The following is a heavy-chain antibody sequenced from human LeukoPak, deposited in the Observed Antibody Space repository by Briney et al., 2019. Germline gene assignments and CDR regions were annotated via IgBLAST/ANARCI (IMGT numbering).Heavy chain of an antibody. V-gene: IGHV3-15*04. J-gene: IGHJ6*02. Sequence: PGGSLRLSCAASGFTFNYAWMSWVRQVPGKGLEWVGQAVSEIDGGTTDYATPVKGRFTISRDDSKSTLYLQMNSLKIEDTAVYYCTTDEDWNYARKDVWGQGATVIVSS. D-gene: IGHD1-7*01. CDR2: AVSEIDGGTT. CDR3: TTDEDWNYARKDV. CDR1: GFTFNYAW.